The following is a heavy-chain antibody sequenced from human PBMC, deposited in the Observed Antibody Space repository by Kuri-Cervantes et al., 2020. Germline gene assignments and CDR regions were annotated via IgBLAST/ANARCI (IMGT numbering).Heavy chain of an antibody. CDR1: GFSFDDFA. CDR2: ISWNSGSI. D-gene: IGHD4-17*01. CDR3: AKDIRYGDHGGFDY. V-gene: IGHV3-9*01. J-gene: IGHJ4*02. Sequence: SLKISCVASGFSFDDFAMHWVRQAPGKGLEWVSGISWNSGSIGYVNSVKGRFIISRDNAKNSLYLQMNSLRAEDTALYYCAKDIRYGDHGGFDYWGQRTLVTVSS.